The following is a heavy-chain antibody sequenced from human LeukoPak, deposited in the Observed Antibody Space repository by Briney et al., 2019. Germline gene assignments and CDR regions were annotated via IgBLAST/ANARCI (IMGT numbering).Heavy chain of an antibody. CDR2: INPNSGGT. D-gene: IGHD2-2*01. V-gene: IGHV1-2*02. Sequence: GASVKVSCKASGYTFTGYYMNWVRQAPGQGLEWMGWINPNSGGTNYAQKFQGRVTMTRDKSISTAYMELSRLRSDDTAVYYCARGLEVVPAAMSYWGQGTLVTVSS. J-gene: IGHJ4*02. CDR3: ARGLEVVPAAMSY. CDR1: GYTFTGYY.